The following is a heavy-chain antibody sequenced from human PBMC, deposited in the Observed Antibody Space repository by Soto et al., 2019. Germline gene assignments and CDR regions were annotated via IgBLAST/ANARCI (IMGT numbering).Heavy chain of an antibody. CDR2: IIPIFGTA. V-gene: IGHV1-69*13. Sequence: SSVKVSCKASGGTFSSYAISWVRQAPGQGLEWMGGIIPIFGTANYAQKFQGRVTITADESTSTAYMELSSLRSEDTAVYYCAREGYCSSTSCLSYYYYVMDVWGQGSTVTVYS. CDR1: GGTFSSYA. D-gene: IGHD2-2*01. J-gene: IGHJ6*02. CDR3: AREGYCSSTSCLSYYYYVMDV.